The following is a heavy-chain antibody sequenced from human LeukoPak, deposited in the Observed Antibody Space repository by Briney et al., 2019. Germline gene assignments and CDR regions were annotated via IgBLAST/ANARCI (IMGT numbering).Heavy chain of an antibody. V-gene: IGHV3-33*01. Sequence: GGSLRLSCAASGFTFSSYGMPWVRQAPGKGLEWVAVIWYDGSNKYYAGSVKGRFTISRDNSKNTLYLQMNSLRAEDTAVYYCARDPYDILTGYYTLDWYFDYWGQGTLVTVSS. CDR2: IWYDGSNK. CDR1: GFTFSSYG. J-gene: IGHJ4*02. CDR3: ARDPYDILTGYYTLDWYFDY. D-gene: IGHD3-9*01.